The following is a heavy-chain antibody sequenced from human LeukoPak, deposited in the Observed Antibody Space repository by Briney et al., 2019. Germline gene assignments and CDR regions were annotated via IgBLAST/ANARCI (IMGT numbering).Heavy chain of an antibody. CDR3: ARVTFGGVRGVIITIDY. CDR1: GYTFTSYA. J-gene: IGHJ4*02. Sequence: GASVKVSCKASGYTFTSYAMNWVRQAPGQGLEWMGWINTNTGSPTYAQGFTGRFVFSLDTSVSTAYLQISSLKAEDTAVYYCARVTFGGVRGVIITIDYWGQGTLVTVSS. D-gene: IGHD3-10*01. CDR2: INTNTGSP. V-gene: IGHV7-4-1*02.